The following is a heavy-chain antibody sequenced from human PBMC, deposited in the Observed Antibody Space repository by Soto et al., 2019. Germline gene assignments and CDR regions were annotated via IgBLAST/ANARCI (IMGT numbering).Heavy chain of an antibody. CDR3: AKGPGGLESMDV. D-gene: IGHD1-1*01. V-gene: IGHV3-23*01. J-gene: IGHJ6*02. CDR2: ISGSGGST. CDR1: GFTFSSYA. Sequence: GGSLRLSCAASGFTFSSYAMSWVRQAPGKGLEWVSAISGSGGSTYYADSVKGRFTISRDNSKNTLYLQMNSLGAEDTAVYYCAKGPGGLESMDVWGQGTTVTVSS.